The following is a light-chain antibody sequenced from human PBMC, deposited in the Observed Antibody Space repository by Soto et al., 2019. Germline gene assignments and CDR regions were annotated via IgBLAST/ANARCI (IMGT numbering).Light chain of an antibody. CDR3: QQYGSSPWT. CDR1: QSVSSSY. Sequence: EIVLTQSPATLSVSPGERATLSCRASQSVSSSYLAWYQQKPGQAPRLLIYGASSRATGIPDRFSGSGSGTDFPRTISRLETEDFAVYYRQQYGSSPWTFGQGTKVDIK. J-gene: IGKJ1*01. CDR2: GAS. V-gene: IGKV3-20*01.